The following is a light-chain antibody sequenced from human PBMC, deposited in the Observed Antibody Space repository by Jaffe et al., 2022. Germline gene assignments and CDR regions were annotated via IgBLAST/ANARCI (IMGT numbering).Light chain of an antibody. Sequence: DIQMTQSPSSLSASVGDSVTITCRASQSISTYLNWYQQKSGKAPKLLIYDASSLQSGVPSRFSASGSGTDFTLTISSLQPEDFATYYCQQSYQIHPALTFGGGTKVEIK. J-gene: IGKJ4*01. CDR1: QSISTY. CDR3: QQSYQIHPALT. CDR2: DAS. V-gene: IGKV1-39*01.